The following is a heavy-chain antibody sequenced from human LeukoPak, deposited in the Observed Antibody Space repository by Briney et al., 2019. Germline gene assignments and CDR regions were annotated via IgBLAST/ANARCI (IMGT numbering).Heavy chain of an antibody. V-gene: IGHV4-34*01. Sequence: SETLSLTCAVYGGSFSGYYWSWIRQPPGKGLEWIGEINHSGSTNYNPSLKSRVTISVDTSKNQFSLKLSSVTAADTAVYYCARGGRRAYYYGMDVWGQGTTVTVSS. J-gene: IGHJ6*02. CDR2: INHSGST. CDR3: ARGGRRAYYYGMDV. CDR1: GGSFSGYY.